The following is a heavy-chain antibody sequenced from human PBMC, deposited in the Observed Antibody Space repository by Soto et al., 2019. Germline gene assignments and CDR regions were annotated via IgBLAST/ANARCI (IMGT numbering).Heavy chain of an antibody. D-gene: IGHD4-4*01. V-gene: IGHV4-59*01. CDR2: IYYSGST. J-gene: IGHJ4*02. Sequence: SETLSLTCTVSGGSISSYYWSWIRQPPGKGLEWIGYIYYSGSTNYNPSLKSRVTISVDTSKNQFSLKLSSVTAADTAVYYCARSLDYSISFDYWGQGTLVTVSS. CDR3: ARSLDYSISFDY. CDR1: GGSISSYY.